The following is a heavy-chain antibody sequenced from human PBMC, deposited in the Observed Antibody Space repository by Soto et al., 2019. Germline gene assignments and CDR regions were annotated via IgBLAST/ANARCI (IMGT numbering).Heavy chain of an antibody. CDR2: ISGSGGST. D-gene: IGHD6-13*01. CDR1: GFTFSSYA. J-gene: IGHJ4*02. Sequence: GGYLRLSCAASGFTFSSYAMSWVRQAPGKGLEWVSAISGSGGSTYYADSVKGRFTISRDNSKNPLYLQMNSMRAEDPAVYYSAYSSTPFDYWGQGSLV. CDR3: AYSSTPFDY. V-gene: IGHV3-23*01.